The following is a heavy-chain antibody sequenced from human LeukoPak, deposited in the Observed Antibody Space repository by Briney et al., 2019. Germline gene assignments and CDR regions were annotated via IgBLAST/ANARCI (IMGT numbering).Heavy chain of an antibody. CDR1: GFTFDDYA. V-gene: IGHV3-43D*03. D-gene: IGHD5-18*01. Sequence: GGSLRLSCAASGFTFDDYAMHWVRQAPGKGLEWVSLISWDDYSTYYADSVKGRFTISRDNSKNSLYLQMNSLRTEDTALYYCAKGDTAMDTPMDYWGQGTLVTVSS. CDR2: ISWDDYST. J-gene: IGHJ4*02. CDR3: AKGDTAMDTPMDY.